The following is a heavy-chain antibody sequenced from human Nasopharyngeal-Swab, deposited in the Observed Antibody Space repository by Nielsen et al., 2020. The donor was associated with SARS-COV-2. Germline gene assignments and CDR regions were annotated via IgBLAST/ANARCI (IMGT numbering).Heavy chain of an antibody. Sequence: GGSLRLSCAASGFIFSSYGMHWVRQAPGKGLEWVAVISHDGSNKYYADSLKGRFTISKDNSKNTLNLQMNSLRAEDTAVYYCAKVPGSSWVDAFDIWGQGTRVTVSS. D-gene: IGHD6-13*01. CDR1: GFIFSSYG. CDR3: AKVPGSSWVDAFDI. V-gene: IGHV3-30*18. J-gene: IGHJ3*02. CDR2: ISHDGSNK.